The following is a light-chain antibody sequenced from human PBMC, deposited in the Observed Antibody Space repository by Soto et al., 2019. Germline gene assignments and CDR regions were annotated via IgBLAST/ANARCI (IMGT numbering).Light chain of an antibody. Sequence: EIVLTQSPGTLSLSPGESATLSCRASQSVSTSYLAWYQQRPGQAPRLLIYGASNGATGIPDRFSGSGSGTDFTLTISRLEPEDFAVYYCQQHVTSPYAFGQGTKVDIK. J-gene: IGKJ2*01. CDR2: GAS. V-gene: IGKV3-20*01. CDR1: QSVSTSY. CDR3: QQHVTSPYA.